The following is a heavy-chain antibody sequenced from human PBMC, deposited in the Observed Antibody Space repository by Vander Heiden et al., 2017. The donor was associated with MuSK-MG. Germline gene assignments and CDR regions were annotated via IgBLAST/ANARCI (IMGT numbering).Heavy chain of an antibody. V-gene: IGHV3-7*01. D-gene: IGHD4-17*01. Sequence: EVQLVESGGGLVQPGVSLRLSCAAPGSTFSSDWMSWLRQAPGKGLEWVANIDQDGSEKYVVDSVKGRFTISRDKAKNSLYMEMKRMRAEDTAVYYYVSPPEYGDYSNWGQGTMVTVYS. CDR1: GSTFSSDW. CDR3: VSPPEYGDYSN. J-gene: IGHJ1*01. CDR2: IDQDGSEK.